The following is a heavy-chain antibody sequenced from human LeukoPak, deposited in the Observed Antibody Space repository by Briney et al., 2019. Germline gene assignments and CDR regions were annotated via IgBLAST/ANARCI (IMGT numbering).Heavy chain of an antibody. J-gene: IGHJ4*02. CDR2: ITGSGDTT. CDR3: AKDLLLGSYGYYDY. D-gene: IGHD5-18*01. V-gene: IGHV3-23*01. CDR1: GFTFSSYA. Sequence: PGGSLRLSCAASGFTFSSYAVTWVRQAPGKGLEWVSAITGSGDTTLYADSVKGRFTISRDNSKNTLYLQMHSLRAEDTAVYYCAKDLLLGSYGYYDYWGQGTLVTVSS.